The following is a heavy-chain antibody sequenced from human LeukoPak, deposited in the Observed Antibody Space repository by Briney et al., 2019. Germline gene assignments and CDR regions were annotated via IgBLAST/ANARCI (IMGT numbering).Heavy chain of an antibody. D-gene: IGHD6-13*01. Sequence: GRSLRLSCAASGFTFSSYAIHWVRQAPGKGLEWVALISYDGSNKYYADSVKGRFTISRDNSKNTLYLQMNSLRPEDTAVYYCARRWSFDYWGQGTLVTVSS. CDR3: ARRWSFDY. CDR2: ISYDGSNK. J-gene: IGHJ4*02. CDR1: GFTFSSYA. V-gene: IGHV3-30*04.